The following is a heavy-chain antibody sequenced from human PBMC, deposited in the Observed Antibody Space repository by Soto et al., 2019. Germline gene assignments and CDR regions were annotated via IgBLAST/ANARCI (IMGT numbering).Heavy chain of an antibody. CDR1: GGSVSSGSYY. D-gene: IGHD5-18*01. Sequence: SETLSLTCTVSGGSVSSGSYYWSWIRQHPGRGLEWIGYIYYTGNTYYNPSLKSRLAISVDTSKNQFSLKLTSVTAADTALYFCARRPKAMVVPNFWGQGTQVTVSS. CDR2: IYYTGNT. CDR3: ARRPKAMVVPNF. V-gene: IGHV4-31*03. J-gene: IGHJ4*02.